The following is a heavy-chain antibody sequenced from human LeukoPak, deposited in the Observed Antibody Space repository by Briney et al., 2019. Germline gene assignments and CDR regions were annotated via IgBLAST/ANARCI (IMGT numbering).Heavy chain of an antibody. V-gene: IGHV3-21*06. CDR2: ISSSGSYI. D-gene: IGHD6-13*01. CDR1: EFTFSRYS. Sequence: GGSLRLSCEASEFTFSRYSMNWARQAPGKGLEWVSSISSSGSYIYYSDSVKGRFTISRDNAKNLLYLQMNSLRAEDTAVYYCARTRRGAAAGQMDYWGRGTLVTVSS. J-gene: IGHJ4*02. CDR3: ARTRRGAAAGQMDY.